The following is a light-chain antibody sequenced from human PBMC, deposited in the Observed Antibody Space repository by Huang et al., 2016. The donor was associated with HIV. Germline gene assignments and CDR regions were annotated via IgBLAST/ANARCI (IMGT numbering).Light chain of an antibody. CDR1: QSIDTY. Sequence: DIQMTQSPSSLSASVGDRVTITCRASQSIDTYLNWYQQKPGKAPSLLIYAASSLQIGVPLRFSGSGSGTDFTLTINSRQPEDFATYYCQQTYSTFWTFGQGTKVEIK. CDR3: QQTYSTFWT. J-gene: IGKJ1*01. CDR2: AAS. V-gene: IGKV1-39*01.